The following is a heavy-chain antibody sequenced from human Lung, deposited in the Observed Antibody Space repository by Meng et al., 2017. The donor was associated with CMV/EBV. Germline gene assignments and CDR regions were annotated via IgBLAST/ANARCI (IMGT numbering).Heavy chain of an antibody. CDR2: ITRNGEST. Sequence: GESLKISCAASKFTFDDYGMSWVRQTPGKGLEWVSGITRNGESTGHADSVKGRFTISRDNIKNSLYLQMNSLRAEDTAFYYCARGYLGGPVDYWGHGTLVTVSS. D-gene: IGHD1-1*01. V-gene: IGHV3-20*04. CDR1: KFTFDDYG. J-gene: IGHJ4*01. CDR3: ARGYLGGPVDY.